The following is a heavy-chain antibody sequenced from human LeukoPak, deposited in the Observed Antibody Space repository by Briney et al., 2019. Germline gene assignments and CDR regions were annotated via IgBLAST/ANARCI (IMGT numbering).Heavy chain of an antibody. V-gene: IGHV4-61*02. CDR1: GGSISSGSYY. CDR3: ARDITNFDWLLSGFDY. CDR2: IYTSGST. D-gene: IGHD3-9*01. Sequence: PSETLSLTCTVSGGSISSGSYYWSWIRQPAGKGLEWIGRIYTSGSTNYNPSLKSRVTISVDTSKNQCSLTLSSVTAADTAMYYCARDITNFDWLLSGFDYWGQGTLVTVSS. J-gene: IGHJ4*02.